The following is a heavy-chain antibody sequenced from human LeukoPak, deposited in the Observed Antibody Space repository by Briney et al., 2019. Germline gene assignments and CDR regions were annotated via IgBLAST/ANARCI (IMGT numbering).Heavy chain of an antibody. D-gene: IGHD3-3*01. V-gene: IGHV3-7*01. Sequence: GGSLRLSCGASGFTLSSYWMSWVRQAPGKGLEWVANIKEDGSDKNYVDSVKGRFTISRDNAKNSLYLQMNSLRAEDTAVYYCARESWSSLTWGQGTLVTVSS. CDR1: GFTLSSYW. CDR2: IKEDGSDK. J-gene: IGHJ5*02. CDR3: ARESWSSLT.